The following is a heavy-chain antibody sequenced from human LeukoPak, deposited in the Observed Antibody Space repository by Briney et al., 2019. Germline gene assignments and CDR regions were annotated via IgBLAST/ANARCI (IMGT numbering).Heavy chain of an antibody. Sequence: SETLSLTCSVSVGSISSFYWCWVRQSPGKGLEWIGYSYYSGGTIYNSSLKSRVTISVDTAKNQFSLKLSSVTAADTAVYYCARHIRGAAGNWFDPWGRGSWSPSPQ. CDR2: SYYSGGT. J-gene: IGHJ5*02. V-gene: IGHV4-59*08. D-gene: IGHD3-3*02. CDR3: ARHIRGAAGNWFDP. CDR1: VGSISSFY.